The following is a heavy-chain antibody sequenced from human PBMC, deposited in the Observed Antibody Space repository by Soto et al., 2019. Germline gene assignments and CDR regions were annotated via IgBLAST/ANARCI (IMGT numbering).Heavy chain of an antibody. D-gene: IGHD5-18*01. Sequence: PSETLSLTCTVSGGSISSGGYYWSWIRQHPGKGLEWIGYIYYSGGTYYNPSLKSRVTISVDTSKNQFSLKLSSVTAADTAVYYCARDTAMVMRENYYYYGMDVWGQGTTVTVSS. CDR2: IYYSGGT. J-gene: IGHJ6*02. CDR1: GGSISSGGYY. CDR3: ARDTAMVMRENYYYYGMDV. V-gene: IGHV4-31*03.